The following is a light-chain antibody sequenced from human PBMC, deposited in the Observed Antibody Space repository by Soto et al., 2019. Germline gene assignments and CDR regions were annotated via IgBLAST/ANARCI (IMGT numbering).Light chain of an antibody. CDR2: VNSGGSH. CDR1: RGHSNYA. J-gene: IGLJ7*01. CDR3: QTWGTGSAIVV. Sequence: QPVLTQSPSASASLGASVKLTCTLSRGHSNYAIAWHQQQPEKGPRYLMKVNSGGSHFKGDGIPDRFSGSSSGAERYLFISSLQSEDEADYYCQTWGTGSAIVVFGGGTQLTVL. V-gene: IGLV4-69*01.